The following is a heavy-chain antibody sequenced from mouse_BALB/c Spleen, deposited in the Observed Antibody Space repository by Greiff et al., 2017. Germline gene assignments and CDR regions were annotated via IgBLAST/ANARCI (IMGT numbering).Heavy chain of an antibody. J-gene: IGHJ3*01. CDR2: IDPENGNT. CDR3: ALRAY. CDR1: GFNIKDYY. Sequence: VQLQQSGAELVRPGALVKLSCEASGFNIKDYYMHWVKQRPEQGLEWIGLIDPENGNTIYDPKFQGKASITADTSSNTAYLQLSSLTSEDTAVYYCALRAYWGQGTLVTVSA. V-gene: IGHV14-1*02.